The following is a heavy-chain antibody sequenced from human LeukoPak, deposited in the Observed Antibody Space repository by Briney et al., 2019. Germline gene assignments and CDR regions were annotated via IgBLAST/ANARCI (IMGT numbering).Heavy chain of an antibody. V-gene: IGHV3-66*01. CDR2: ICSGGST. D-gene: IGHD7-27*01. J-gene: IGHJ1*01. CDR3: ARDLGRNEFQH. CDR1: GFTVSSKY. Sequence: HPGGSLRLSCAASGFTVSSKYTSWVRQAPGKGLEWVSVICSGGSTAYADSVKGRFTISRDNSKNTLYLQMNSLRAEDTAVYYCARDLGRNEFQHWGQGTLVTVSS.